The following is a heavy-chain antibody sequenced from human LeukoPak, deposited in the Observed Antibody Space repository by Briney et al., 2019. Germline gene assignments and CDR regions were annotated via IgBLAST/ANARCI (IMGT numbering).Heavy chain of an antibody. J-gene: IGHJ4*02. V-gene: IGHV1-69*13. CDR1: GGIFSDYL. CDR3: ARGPQTLEAAPFDY. D-gene: IGHD2-15*01. CDR2: IIPISGSA. Sequence: SVKVSCKASGGIFSDYLINWVRQAPGQGLEWIGGIIPISGSAYSAQKFRGRLTITADESTTTAYMELSSLTSEDTAVFYCARGPQTLEAAPFDYWGQEPLLTVS.